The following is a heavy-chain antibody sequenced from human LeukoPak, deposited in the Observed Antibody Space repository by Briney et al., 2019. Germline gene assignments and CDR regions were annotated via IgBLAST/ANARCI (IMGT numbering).Heavy chain of an antibody. Sequence: PGGSLRLSCSASGFTFSGYAMHWVRQAPGKGLEHVSVISGNGGTTYYADSVRGRFTISRDNSKNTLYLQMSSLRPEDTAVYYCLKSPNYYFFDYWGQGTLVTVSS. V-gene: IGHV3-64D*09. CDR1: GFTFSGYA. CDR2: ISGNGGTT. J-gene: IGHJ4*02. D-gene: IGHD3-10*01. CDR3: LKSPNYYFFDY.